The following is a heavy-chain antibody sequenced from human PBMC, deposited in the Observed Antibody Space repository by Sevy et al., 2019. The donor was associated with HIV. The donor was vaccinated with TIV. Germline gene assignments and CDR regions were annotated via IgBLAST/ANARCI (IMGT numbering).Heavy chain of an antibody. CDR2: IIPIFGTE. V-gene: IGHV1-69*13. CDR1: GGTFSGYV. D-gene: IGHD3-10*01. J-gene: IGHJ6*03. Sequence: ASVKVSCKVSGGTFSGYVISWVRQAPGQGLEWMGRIIPIFGTENYAQRFQGRVTITADESTSTAYMELSSLRSEDTAVYYCASGNHGSGSYYNYYYYYMDVWGKGTTVTVSS. CDR3: ASGNHGSGSYYNYYYYYMDV.